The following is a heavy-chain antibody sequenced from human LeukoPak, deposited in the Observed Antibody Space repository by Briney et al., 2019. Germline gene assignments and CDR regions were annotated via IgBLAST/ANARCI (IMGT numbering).Heavy chain of an antibody. D-gene: IGHD1-26*01. V-gene: IGHV1-69*01. Sequence: SVKVSCKASGGTFSSYAISWVRQAPGQGLEWMGGIIPIFGTANYAQKFQGRVTITADESTSTAYMELSSLRAEDTAVYYCARVPGVRGSYTRYYFDYWGQGTLVTVSS. CDR2: IIPIFGTA. CDR1: GGTFSSYA. J-gene: IGHJ4*02. CDR3: ARVPGVRGSYTRYYFDY.